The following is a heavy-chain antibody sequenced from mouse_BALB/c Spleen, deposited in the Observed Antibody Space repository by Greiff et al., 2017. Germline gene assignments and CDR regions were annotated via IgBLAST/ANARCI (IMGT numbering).Heavy chain of an antibody. CDR1: GYTFTSYV. J-gene: IGHJ1*01. CDR2: INPYNDGT. CDR3: ARGGITTDWYFDV. Sequence: EVKLVESGPELVKPGASVKMSCKASGYTFTSYVMHWVKQKPGQGLEWIGYINPYNDGTKYNEKFKGKATLTSDKSSSTAYMELSSLTSEDSAVYYCARGGITTDWYFDVWGAGTTVTVSS. D-gene: IGHD2-4*01. V-gene: IGHV1-14*01.